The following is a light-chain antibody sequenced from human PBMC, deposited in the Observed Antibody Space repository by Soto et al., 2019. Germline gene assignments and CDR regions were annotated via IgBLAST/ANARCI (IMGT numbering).Light chain of an antibody. Sequence: DIQMTQAPSFLSASVGDRVTITCRARQDISTYLAWYQQKPGKVPKLLISAAYTLQSGVPPRFSGSGSGTDFTLTISSLQPEDVATYYCQKYDNAPLTFGGGTKVEIK. CDR2: AAY. V-gene: IGKV1-27*01. J-gene: IGKJ4*01. CDR1: QDISTY. CDR3: QKYDNAPLT.